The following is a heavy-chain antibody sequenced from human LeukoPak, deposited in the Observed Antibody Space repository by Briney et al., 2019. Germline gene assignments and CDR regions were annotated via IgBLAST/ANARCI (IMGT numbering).Heavy chain of an antibody. D-gene: IGHD2-2*02. CDR2: IYYSGST. CDR3: ARGGYCSSTSCYRDDAFDI. J-gene: IGHJ3*02. Sequence: SETLSLTCTVSGGSISGYYWSWIRQPPGKGLEWIGYIYYSGSTNYNPSLKSRVTISVDTSKNQFSLKLSSVTAADTAVYYCARGGYCSSTSCYRDDAFDIWGQGTMVTVSS. V-gene: IGHV4-59*01. CDR1: GGSISGYY.